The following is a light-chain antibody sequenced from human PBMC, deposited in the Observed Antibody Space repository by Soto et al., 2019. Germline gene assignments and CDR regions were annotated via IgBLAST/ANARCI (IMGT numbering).Light chain of an antibody. Sequence: AIRMTQSPSSLSASTGDRVTITCRASQGISSYLAWYQQKPGKAPKLLIYAASTLQSGVPSRFCGSGSGTDFTLTISCLQSEDFATYYCQQYYSYPFAFGQGTKVEIK. V-gene: IGKV1-8*01. CDR3: QQYYSYPFA. J-gene: IGKJ1*01. CDR1: QGISSY. CDR2: AAS.